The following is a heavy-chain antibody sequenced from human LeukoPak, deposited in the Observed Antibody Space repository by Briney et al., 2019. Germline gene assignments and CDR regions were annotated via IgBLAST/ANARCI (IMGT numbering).Heavy chain of an antibody. CDR3: ARDKSPTQDSSEQDGFDI. CDR2: ISSTGST. D-gene: IGHD3-22*01. Sequence: SETLPLTCTVSGGAISDYYWSWIRQPPGKGLEWIGYISSTGSTNRNPSLKSRVTLSSDTSKNQFSLKLNSVTAADTAVYYCARDKSPTQDSSEQDGFDIWGQGTMVTVSS. J-gene: IGHJ3*02. CDR1: GGAISDYY. V-gene: IGHV4-59*01.